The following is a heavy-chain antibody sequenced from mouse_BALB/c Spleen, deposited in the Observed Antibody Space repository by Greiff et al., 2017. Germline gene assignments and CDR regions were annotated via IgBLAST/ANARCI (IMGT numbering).Heavy chain of an antibody. CDR2: IDPETGGT. J-gene: IGHJ2*01. D-gene: IGHD2-5*01. CDR1: GYTFTDYE. Sequence: QVQLQQSGAELVRPGASVTLSCKASGYTFTDYEMHWVKQTPVHGLEWIGAIDPETGGTAYNQKFKGKATLTADKSSSTAYMELRSLTSDDSAVYYSTSYSNSYYFDYWGQGTTLTVSS. CDR3: TSYSNSYYFDY. V-gene: IGHV1-15*01.